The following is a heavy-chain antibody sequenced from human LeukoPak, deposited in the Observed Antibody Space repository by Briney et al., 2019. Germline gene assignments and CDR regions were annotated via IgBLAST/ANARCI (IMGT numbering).Heavy chain of an antibody. CDR1: GYTFTSYY. J-gene: IGHJ4*02. CDR3: ARDGISSGWYALDY. V-gene: IGHV1-2*02. Sequence: ASVKVSCKASGYTFTSYYMHWVRQAPGQGLEWMGWINPNSGGTNYAQKFQGRVTMTRDTSISTAYMELSRLRSDDTAVYYCARDGISSGWYALDYWGQGTLVTVSS. CDR2: INPNSGGT. D-gene: IGHD6-19*01.